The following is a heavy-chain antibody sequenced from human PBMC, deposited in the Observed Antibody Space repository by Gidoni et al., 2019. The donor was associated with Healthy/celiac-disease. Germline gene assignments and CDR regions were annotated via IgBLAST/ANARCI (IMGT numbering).Heavy chain of an antibody. CDR2: SKHSGST. CDR3: ARVRRYWNYGTERGYYFDY. CDR1: GGSFRRDH. V-gene: IGHV4-34*01. D-gene: IGHD1-7*01. Sequence: QIQLQQCGAGLLKPSETLSLTCDGYGGSFRRDHWSWIRQPPGKGLEWIGESKHSGSTNYNPSLKSRVTISVDTSKIQLSLKLSSVTAADTAVYYCARVRRYWNYGTERGYYFDYWGQGTLVTVSS. J-gene: IGHJ4*02.